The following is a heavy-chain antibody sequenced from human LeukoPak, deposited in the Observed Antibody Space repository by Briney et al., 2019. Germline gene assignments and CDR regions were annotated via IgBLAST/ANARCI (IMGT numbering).Heavy chain of an antibody. Sequence: GGSLRLSCAASGFTFSIYAMSWVRLAPGKGLEWVASICGGGDTTYYADSVKGRFTISRDTSKNTLYLQMDGLRAEDMATYYCAKGRGGSCYSGLDSWGQGTLVTVSS. CDR1: GFTFSIYA. CDR3: AKGRGGSCYSGLDS. CDR2: ICGGGDTT. V-gene: IGHV3-23*01. J-gene: IGHJ4*02. D-gene: IGHD2-15*01.